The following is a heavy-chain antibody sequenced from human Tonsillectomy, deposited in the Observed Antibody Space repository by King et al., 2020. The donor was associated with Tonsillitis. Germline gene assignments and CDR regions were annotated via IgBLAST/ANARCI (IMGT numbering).Heavy chain of an antibody. V-gene: IGHV1-18*01. CDR2: FTPYNGDA. D-gene: IGHD1-1*01. CDR1: GYDFISYS. CDR3: VRDQLSTRALDY. Sequence: QLVQSGAEVRKPGASVKVSCKTSGYDFISYSISWVRQAPGQGLEWMGKFTPYNGDAHYAQKFQDRVSITTDTSTNTAYMELRSLRSDDTALYYCVRDQLSTRALDYWGRGTLVTVSS. J-gene: IGHJ4*02.